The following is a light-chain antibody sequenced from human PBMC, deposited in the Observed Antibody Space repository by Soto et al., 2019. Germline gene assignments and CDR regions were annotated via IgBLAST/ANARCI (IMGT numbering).Light chain of an antibody. CDR2: KAS. Sequence: DIQMTQSPSTLSASVGDSVTITCRPSQSISVWLAWYQQKAGKAPNLLIYKASRLESGVPSRFSGSGSETEFTLTISGLQPGDSATYYCQQYNSYSPTFGQGTKVDIK. J-gene: IGKJ1*01. CDR1: QSISVW. V-gene: IGKV1-5*03. CDR3: QQYNSYSPT.